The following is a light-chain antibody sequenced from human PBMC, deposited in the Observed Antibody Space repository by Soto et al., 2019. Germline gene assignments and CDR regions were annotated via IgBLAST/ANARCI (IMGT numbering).Light chain of an antibody. CDR1: QTISSW. CDR2: KAS. V-gene: IGKV1-5*03. J-gene: IGKJ4*01. CDR3: QQVNSYPLT. Sequence: DIQMTQSPSTLSASVRDRVTITCRASQTISSWLAWFQQRPGRAPKFLIYKASSLKNGVPLRFSGSGSGTQFTLTISSLQAEDFATYYCQQVNSYPLTFGGGTKVDIK.